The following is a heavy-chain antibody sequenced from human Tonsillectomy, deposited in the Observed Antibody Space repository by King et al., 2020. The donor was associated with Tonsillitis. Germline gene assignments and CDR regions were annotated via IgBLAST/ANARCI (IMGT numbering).Heavy chain of an antibody. D-gene: IGHD3-22*01. CDR3: AKDTTYYYDSSGYSLYDY. J-gene: IGHJ4*02. CDR1: GFTFDDYA. CDR2: ISWNSGSI. Sequence: VQLVESGGGLVQPGRSLRLSCAASGFTFDDYAMHWVRQAPGKGLEWVSGISWNSGSIGYADSVEGRFTISRDNAKNSLYLQMNSLRAEDTALYYCAKDTTYYYDSSGYSLYDYWGQGTLVTVSS. V-gene: IGHV3-9*01.